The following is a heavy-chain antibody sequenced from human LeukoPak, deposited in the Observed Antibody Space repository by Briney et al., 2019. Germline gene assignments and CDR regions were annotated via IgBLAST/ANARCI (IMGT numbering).Heavy chain of an antibody. CDR3: ARGVTAIQILDY. D-gene: IGHD2-21*02. CDR2: INTSGST. V-gene: IGHV4-59*01. Sequence: SGTLSLTCTVSGGSISSYYWSWIRQPPGKGLQWIGYINTSGSTNYNPSLKSRVTISLDTSKNQFSLKLSSVTAADTAVYYCARGVTAIQILDYWGQGTLVTVSS. J-gene: IGHJ4*02. CDR1: GGSISSYY.